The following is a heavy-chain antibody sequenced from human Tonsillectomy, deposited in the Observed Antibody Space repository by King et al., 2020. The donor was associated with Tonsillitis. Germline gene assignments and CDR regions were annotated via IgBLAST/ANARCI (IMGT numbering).Heavy chain of an antibody. D-gene: IGHD3-22*01. V-gene: IGHV3-30*18. CDR1: GFTFSSYG. Sequence: VQLVESGGGVVQPGRSLRLSCAASGFTFSSYGMHWVRQAPGKGLEWVAIISYDGSNKYYADSVKGRFTISRDNSKSTLYLLMHSLRAEDTAIYYCAKGHDSSGYYSEYFDLWGRGTLVSVSS. CDR3: AKGHDSSGYYSEYFDL. CDR2: ISYDGSNK. J-gene: IGHJ2*01.